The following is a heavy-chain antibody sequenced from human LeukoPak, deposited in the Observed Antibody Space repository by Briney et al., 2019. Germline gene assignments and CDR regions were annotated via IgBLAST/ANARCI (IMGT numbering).Heavy chain of an antibody. D-gene: IGHD6-6*01. V-gene: IGHV1-69*13. CDR1: GGTFSNYV. Sequence: ASVKVSCKASGGTFSNYVITWVRQAPGQGLEWMGGSIPLSNTSNYAQKLQGRVTISADESTTTAYMELTSLTSDDTAVFYCARSGSSSSHYWGQGTLVIVSS. CDR2: SIPLSNTS. J-gene: IGHJ4*02. CDR3: ARSGSSSSHY.